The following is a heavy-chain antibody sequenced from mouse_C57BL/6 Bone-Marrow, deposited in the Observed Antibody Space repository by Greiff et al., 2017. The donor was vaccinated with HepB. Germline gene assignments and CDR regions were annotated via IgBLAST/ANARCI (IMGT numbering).Heavy chain of an antibody. Sequence: EVQLQESGTVLARPGASVKMSCKTSGYTFTSYWMHWVKQRPGQGLEWIGAIYPGNGDTSYNQKFKGKAKLTAVTSASTVYMELSILTNVDSAVYYCTRYPFYYDYEGGTPWFAYGGKGTLVTVSA. CDR1: GYTFTSYW. CDR2: IYPGNGDT. V-gene: IGHV1-5*01. CDR3: TRYPFYYDYEGGTPWFAY. J-gene: IGHJ3*01. D-gene: IGHD2-4*01.